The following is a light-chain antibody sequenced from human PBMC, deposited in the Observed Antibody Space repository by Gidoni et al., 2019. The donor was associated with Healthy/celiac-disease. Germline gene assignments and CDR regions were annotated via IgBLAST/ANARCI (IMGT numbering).Light chain of an antibody. CDR3: QSYDISLSGWV. V-gene: IGLV1-40*01. Sequence: QSVLTQPPSVSGAPGQRVTISCTGTSSNIGAHYDVHWYQQLPGTAPKLLISGNSNRPSGVPDRFSGSKSGTSASLAITGLQADDEADYYCQSYDISLSGWVFGGGTKLTVL. CDR2: GNS. CDR1: SSNIGAHYD. J-gene: IGLJ3*02.